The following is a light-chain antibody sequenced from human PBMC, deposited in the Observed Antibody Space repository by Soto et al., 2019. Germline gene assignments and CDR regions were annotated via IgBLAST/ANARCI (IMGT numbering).Light chain of an antibody. J-gene: IGKJ3*01. CDR3: QQYGNAPFT. V-gene: IGKV3-20*01. CDR2: GAS. Sequence: EIVLTQSPGTLSFSPRERATLTCRASQSVFSSYLAWFQQKPGQAPRLLIYGASSRATGIPDRFSGSGSGTDFTLTISRLEPEDFAVYYCQQYGNAPFTFGPGTKVDI. CDR1: QSVFSSY.